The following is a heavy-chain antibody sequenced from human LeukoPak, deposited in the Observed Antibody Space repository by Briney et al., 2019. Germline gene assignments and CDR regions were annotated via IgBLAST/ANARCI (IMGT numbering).Heavy chain of an antibody. V-gene: IGHV3-53*01. CDR3: ARAYNWGYFDY. CDR2: IYAGGST. J-gene: IGHJ4*02. CDR1: GFTVSNNY. D-gene: IGHD7-27*01. Sequence: AGGSLRLSCAASGFTVSNNYMNWVRQAPGKGLEWVSVIYAGGSTYYGDSVKGRFTISRDNSKNTLYLQMNSLRADDTAMYYCARAYNWGYFDYWGQGTLVTVSA.